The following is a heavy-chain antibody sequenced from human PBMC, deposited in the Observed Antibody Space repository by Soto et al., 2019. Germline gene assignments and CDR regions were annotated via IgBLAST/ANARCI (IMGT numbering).Heavy chain of an antibody. J-gene: IGHJ4*02. CDR3: AGGDDSGKFYAFES. V-gene: IGHV4-30-2*01. CDR2: VYHSGST. Sequence: PSETLSLTCAVSGGSISSGGYSWSWIRQPPGKGLEWIGYVYHSGSTYYNPSLKSRVTISMDTSKNQFALKLNSVTAADTAVYYCAGGDDSGKFYAFESWGQGTPVTVSS. CDR1: GGSISSGGYS. D-gene: IGHD1-26*01.